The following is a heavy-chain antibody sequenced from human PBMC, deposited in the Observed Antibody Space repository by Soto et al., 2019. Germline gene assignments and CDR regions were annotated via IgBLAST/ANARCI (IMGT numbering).Heavy chain of an antibody. Sequence: GGSLRLSCAASGFTFSSYGMHWVRQAPGKGLEWVAVIWYDGSNKYYADSVKGRFTISRDNSKNTLYLQMNSLRAEDTAVYYCARVYSSGWYPADYWGQGTLVTVSS. CDR2: IWYDGSNK. CDR1: GFTFSSYG. CDR3: ARVYSSGWYPADY. J-gene: IGHJ4*02. D-gene: IGHD6-19*01. V-gene: IGHV3-33*01.